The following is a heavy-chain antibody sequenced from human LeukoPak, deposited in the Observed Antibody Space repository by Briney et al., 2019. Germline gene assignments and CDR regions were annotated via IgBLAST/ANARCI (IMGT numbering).Heavy chain of an antibody. CDR3: ARYDCSSTSCSGGLDY. Sequence: PSQTLSLTCTVSGGSISSGRYYWSWIRQPAGKGLEWIGRIYTSGSTNYNPSLKSRVTISVDTSKNQFSLKLSSVTAADTAVYYCARYDCSSTSCSGGLDYWGQGTLVTVSP. CDR1: GGSISSGRYY. V-gene: IGHV4-61*02. J-gene: IGHJ4*02. CDR2: IYTSGST. D-gene: IGHD2-2*01.